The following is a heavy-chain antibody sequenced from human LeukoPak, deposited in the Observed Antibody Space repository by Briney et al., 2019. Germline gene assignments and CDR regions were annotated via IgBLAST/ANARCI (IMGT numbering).Heavy chain of an antibody. D-gene: IGHD3-16*02. CDR2: IYYSGST. J-gene: IGHJ6*02. CDR3: ARPSFYYGMDV. CDR1: GGSISSYY. V-gene: IGHV4-59*08. Sequence: SETLSLTCTVSGGSISSYYWSWIRQPAGKGLEWIGYIYYSGSTNYNPSLKSRVTISVDTSKNQFSLKLSSVTAADTAVYYCARPSFYYGMDVWGQGTTVTVSS.